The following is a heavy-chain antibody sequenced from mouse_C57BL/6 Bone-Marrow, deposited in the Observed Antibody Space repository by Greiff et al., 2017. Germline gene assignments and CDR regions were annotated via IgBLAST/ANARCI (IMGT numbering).Heavy chain of an antibody. Sequence: VQLQQSGAELVRPGASVKLSCTASGFNIKDDYMHWVKQRPEQGLEWIGWIDPENGDTEYASKFQGKATITADTSSNTAYLQLSSLTSEDTAVYYCTIVTTSCDYWGQGTTLTVSS. CDR1: GFNIKDDY. CDR2: IDPENGDT. V-gene: IGHV14-4*01. CDR3: TIVTTSCDY. D-gene: IGHD2-5*01. J-gene: IGHJ2*01.